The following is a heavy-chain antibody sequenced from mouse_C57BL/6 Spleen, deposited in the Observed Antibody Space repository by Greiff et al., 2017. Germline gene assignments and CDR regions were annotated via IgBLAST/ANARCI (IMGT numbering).Heavy chain of an antibody. CDR3: ARGYGSSGLAAMDY. CDR2: INPNNGGT. Sequence: EVKLMESGPELVKPGASVKIPCKASGYTFTDYNMDWVKQSHGKSLEWIGDINPNNGGTIYNQKFKGKATLTVDKSSSTAYMELRSLTSEDTAVYYCARGYGSSGLAAMDYWGQGTSVTVSS. V-gene: IGHV1-18*01. CDR1: GYTFTDYN. J-gene: IGHJ4*01. D-gene: IGHD1-1*01.